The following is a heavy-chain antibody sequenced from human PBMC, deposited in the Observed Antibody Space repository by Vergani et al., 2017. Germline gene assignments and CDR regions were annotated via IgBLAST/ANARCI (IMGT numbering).Heavy chain of an antibody. D-gene: IGHD3-10*01. CDR3: ARHRGSGGFFPSSSFYGMDV. V-gene: IGHV4-38-2*01. CDR2: THHSGDT. CDR1: DSSIMTNPY. Sequence: QVQLQESGPGLVKPSETLTLTCDVSDSSIMTNPYWGWFRQSSGKGLDWIECTHHSGDTHYNSSLKSRVSLSLVSSSKFSLSLSSVTAADTAIYYCARHRGSGGFFPSSSFYGMDVWGHGTTVTVSS. J-gene: IGHJ6*02.